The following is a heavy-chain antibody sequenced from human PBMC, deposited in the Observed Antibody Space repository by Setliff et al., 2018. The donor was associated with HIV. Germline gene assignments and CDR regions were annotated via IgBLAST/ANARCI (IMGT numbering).Heavy chain of an antibody. V-gene: IGHV4-4*07. CDR1: GGSISSYY. CDR2: IYTSGST. Sequence: SETLSLTCTVSGGSISSYYWNWIRQPAGKGLEWIWRIYTSGSTNYNPSLKSRVTISVDTSKNQFSLKLSSVTAADTAVYYCARLDCSSSSGFVDYWGQGTLVTVSS. J-gene: IGHJ4*02. CDR3: ARLDCSSSSGFVDY. D-gene: IGHD2-2*01.